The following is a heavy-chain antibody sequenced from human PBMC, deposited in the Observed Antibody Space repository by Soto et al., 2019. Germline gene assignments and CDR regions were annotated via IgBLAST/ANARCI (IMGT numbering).Heavy chain of an antibody. J-gene: IGHJ4*02. D-gene: IGHD3-22*01. CDR3: AAEYYYGGSDPRGRID. CDR1: GFTFTHSG. CDR2: IVVGSGNT. Sequence: QMQLVQSGPEVKKPGTSVKVSCKASGFTFTHSGMQWVRQARGQSLEWIGWIVVGSGNTNYTPKFQERVTITWDKSTFTAYMELSSLRPEDTAVYSCAAEYYYGGSDPRGRIDWGQRALVTVSS. V-gene: IGHV1-58*02.